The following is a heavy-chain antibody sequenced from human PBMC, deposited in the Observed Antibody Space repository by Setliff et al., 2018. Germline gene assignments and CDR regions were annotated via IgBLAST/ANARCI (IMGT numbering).Heavy chain of an antibody. V-gene: IGHV4-34*01. CDR2: IHHSGST. CDR1: GGSLSDYY. CDR3: ARYSGSYDAFDI. D-gene: IGHD1-26*01. J-gene: IGHJ3*02. Sequence: SETLSLTCAVYGGSLSDYYWSWIRQPPGKGLEWIGEIHHSGSTNYNPSLKSRVTISVDTSKNQFSLKLSSVTAADTAVYYCARYSGSYDAFDIWGQGTMVTVSS.